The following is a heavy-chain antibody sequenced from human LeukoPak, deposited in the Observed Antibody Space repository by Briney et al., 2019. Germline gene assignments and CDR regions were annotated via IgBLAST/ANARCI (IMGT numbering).Heavy chain of an antibody. CDR3: TTDLSLALRYFDWLLPPGY. J-gene: IGHJ4*02. V-gene: IGHV3-15*01. D-gene: IGHD3-9*01. Sequence: SGGSLRLSCAASGFTFSNAWMSWVRQAPGKGLEWVGRIKSKTDGGTTDYAAPVKGRFTISRDDSKNTLYLQMNSLKTEDTAVYCCTTDLSLALRYFDWLLPPGYWGQETLVTVSS. CDR1: GFTFSNAW. CDR2: IKSKTDGGTT.